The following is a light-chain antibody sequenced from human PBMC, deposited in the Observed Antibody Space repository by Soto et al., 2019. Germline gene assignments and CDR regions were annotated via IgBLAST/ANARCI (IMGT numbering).Light chain of an antibody. CDR3: LQDYSYPLT. Sequence: AIQMTQSPSSLSASVGDRVTITCRASQGIRNDLGWYQQKPGKAPKLLIHGASSLQSGVPSRFSGSGSGTDFTLTISSLQPEDFASYYCLQDYSYPLTFGGGTKVDIK. J-gene: IGKJ4*01. CDR1: QGIRND. CDR2: GAS. V-gene: IGKV1-6*01.